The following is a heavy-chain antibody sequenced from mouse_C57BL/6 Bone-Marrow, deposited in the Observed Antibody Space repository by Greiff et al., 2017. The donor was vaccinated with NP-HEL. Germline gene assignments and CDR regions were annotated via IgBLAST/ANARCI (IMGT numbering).Heavy chain of an antibody. CDR3: TTWKEYFDY. V-gene: IGHV14-4*01. J-gene: IGHJ2*01. Sequence: EVMLVESGAELVRPGASVKLSCTASGFNIKDDYMHWVKQRPEQGLEWIGWLDPEHGDTEYASKFQGKATITAYTSSNTAYLQLSSLTSEDTAVYYCTTWKEYFDYWGQGTTLTVSS. CDR2: LDPEHGDT. CDR1: GFNIKDDY.